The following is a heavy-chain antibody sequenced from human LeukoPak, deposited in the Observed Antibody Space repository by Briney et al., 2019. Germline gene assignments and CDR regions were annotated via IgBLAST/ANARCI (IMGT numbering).Heavy chain of an antibody. CDR1: GFTFSTYG. CDR3: VRGTGY. J-gene: IGHJ4*02. Sequence: PGGSLRLSCSVSGFTFSTYGMHSVRQAPGKGLEYVSAISSNGDNTYYADSVKGRFTISRDNSKNTLYLQMSSLRADDTAVYYCVRGTGYWGQGTLVTVSS. V-gene: IGHV3-64D*06. CDR2: ISSNGDNT.